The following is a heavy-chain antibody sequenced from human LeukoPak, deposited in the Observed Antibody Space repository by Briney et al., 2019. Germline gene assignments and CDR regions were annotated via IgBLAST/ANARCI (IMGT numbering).Heavy chain of an antibody. CDR3: ARATVQWNIAAASDP. CDR2: INPSGGST. J-gene: IGHJ5*02. V-gene: IGHV1-46*01. Sequence: ASVKVSCKASGYTFTTYYMHWVREAPGQGLEWMGIINPSGGSTSYAQKFQGRVTMTRDTSTSTVYMELTSLRSEVTAVYYCARATVQWNIAAASDPWGQGTLVTVSS. D-gene: IGHD6-13*01. CDR1: GYTFTTYY.